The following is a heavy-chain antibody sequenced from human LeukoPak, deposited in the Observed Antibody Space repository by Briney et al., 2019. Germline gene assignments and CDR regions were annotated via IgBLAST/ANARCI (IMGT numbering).Heavy chain of an antibody. CDR3: AKDAHRGFDYSNSLEH. J-gene: IGHJ5*02. CDR2: IWSDATNQ. Sequence: PGTSLRLSCEASGFTLSHFAMHWVRQAPGKGLEWVAVIWSDATNQYYADSVKGRFTISRDDFRKTVSLQMDGLRVEDTAVYYCAKDAHRGFDYSNSLEHWGQGSLVTVSS. V-gene: IGHV3-33*06. CDR1: GFTLSHFA. D-gene: IGHD4-11*01.